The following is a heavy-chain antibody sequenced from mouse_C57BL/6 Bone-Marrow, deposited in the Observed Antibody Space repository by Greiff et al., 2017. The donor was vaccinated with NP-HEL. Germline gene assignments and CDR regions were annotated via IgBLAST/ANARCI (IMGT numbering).Heavy chain of an antibody. J-gene: IGHJ4*01. CDR1: GFTFSDYY. V-gene: IGHV5-12*01. CDR3: ARLGLPYAMDY. Sequence: EVQLVESGGGLVQPGGSLKLSCAASGFTFSDYYMYWVRQTPEKRLEWVAYISNGGGSTYYPDTVKGRFTISRDNAKNTLYLQMSRLKSEDTAMYYCARLGLPYAMDYWGQGTSVTVSS. D-gene: IGHD5-5*01. CDR2: ISNGGGST.